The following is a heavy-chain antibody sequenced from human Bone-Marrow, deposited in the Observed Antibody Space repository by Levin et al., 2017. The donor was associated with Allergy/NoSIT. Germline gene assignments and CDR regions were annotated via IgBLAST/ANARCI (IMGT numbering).Heavy chain of an antibody. CDR2: IYYSEST. Sequence: HSQTLSLTCTVSGAPVSSDSYFWSWIRQPPGRGLEWIGYIYYSESTNYNPSLKSRVSISVDTSRNQLSLKVSPVTAADTALYYCAGEVTRRAFAVWGQGTLVTVSS. CDR1: GAPVSSDSYF. V-gene: IGHV4-61*01. CDR3: AGEVTRRAFAV. J-gene: IGHJ3*01.